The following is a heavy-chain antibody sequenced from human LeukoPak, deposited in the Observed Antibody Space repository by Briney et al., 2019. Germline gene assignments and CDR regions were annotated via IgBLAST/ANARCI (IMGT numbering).Heavy chain of an antibody. CDR1: GGSISNYY. D-gene: IGHD5-24*01. J-gene: IGHJ4*02. CDR3: VGTTKWLAFDY. CDR2: NYNSGST. V-gene: IGHV4-59*01. Sequence: PSETLSLTCTVSGGSISNYYWSWIRQPPGKGLEWVGCNYNSGSTNYSPSLNSRVTISVDTSENQLSLRLTSVTAADTAVYYCVGTTKWLAFDYWGQGTLVTVSS.